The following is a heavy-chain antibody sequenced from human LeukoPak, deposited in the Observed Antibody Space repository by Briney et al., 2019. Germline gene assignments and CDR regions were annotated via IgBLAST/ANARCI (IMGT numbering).Heavy chain of an antibody. V-gene: IGHV4-38-2*01. CDR1: GGSLSGYY. J-gene: IGHJ4*02. Sequence: SETLSLTCAVYGGSLSGYYWGWIRQPPGKGLEWIGSIYHSGSTYYNPSLKSRVTISVDTSKNQFSLRLTSVTAADTAVYYCARQTGSGLFILPGGQGTLVTVSS. CDR2: IYHSGST. D-gene: IGHD3/OR15-3a*01. CDR3: ARQTGSGLFILP.